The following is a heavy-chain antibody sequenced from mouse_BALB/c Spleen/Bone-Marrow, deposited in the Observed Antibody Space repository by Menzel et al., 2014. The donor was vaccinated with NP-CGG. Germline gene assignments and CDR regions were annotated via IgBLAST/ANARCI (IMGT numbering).Heavy chain of an antibody. V-gene: IGHV6-6*02. CDR2: IRLKSNNYAT. Sequence: EVHLVESGGGLVQPGGSMKLSCVASGFTFSNYWMNCCRQSLEKGLQWVVEIRLKSNNYATHYAESVKRRFTISRDDTQCSVYLKMNNLRAKDTCIYYSAEGDGYYVSWGQGTLVTVSA. J-gene: IGHJ3*01. CDR3: AEGDGYYVS. D-gene: IGHD2-3*01. CDR1: GFTFSNYW.